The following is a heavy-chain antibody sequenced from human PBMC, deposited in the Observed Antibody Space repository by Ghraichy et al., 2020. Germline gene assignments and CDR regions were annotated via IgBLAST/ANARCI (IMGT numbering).Heavy chain of an antibody. V-gene: IGHV3-7*01. J-gene: IGHJ4*02. CDR3: ARDPVVYWGWDY. Sequence: GGSLRLSCAASGFTFSSYWMSWIRQAPGKGPEWVANIKTDGSEEFYLDSVRGRFTISRDNAKNSLYLQMSSLRAEDTAVYYCARDPVVYWGWDYWGQGTLVTVSS. CDR2: IKTDGSEE. CDR1: GFTFSSYW. D-gene: IGHD7-27*01.